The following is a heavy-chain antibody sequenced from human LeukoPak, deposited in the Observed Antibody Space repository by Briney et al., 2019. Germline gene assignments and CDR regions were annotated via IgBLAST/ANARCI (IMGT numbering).Heavy chain of an antibody. CDR3: ATAASSSWSRLAD. J-gene: IGHJ4*02. CDR1: GYTLTELS. CDR2: FDPEDGET. D-gene: IGHD6-13*01. Sequence: ASVKVSCKVSGYTLTELSMHWVRQAPGKGLEWMGGFDPEDGETTYAQKFQGRVTMTEDTSTDTAYMELSSLRSEDTAVYYCATAASSSWSRLADWGQGTLVTVSS. V-gene: IGHV1-24*01.